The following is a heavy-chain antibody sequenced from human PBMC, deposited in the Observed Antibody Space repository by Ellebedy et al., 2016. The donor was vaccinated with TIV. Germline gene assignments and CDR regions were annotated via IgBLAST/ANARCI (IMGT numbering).Heavy chain of an antibody. V-gene: IGHV4-39*01. CDR2: LSHTGST. J-gene: IGHJ4*02. Sequence: SETLSLTCTVSGGSISSSSYYWGWFRQPPGKGLEWIGSLSHTGSTYHNPSLRSRATVSVDTSKNQLSLKLSSVTAADTAVYYCARLLGSAANNDYWGPGTQVTVSS. D-gene: IGHD3-10*01. CDR1: GGSISSSSYY. CDR3: ARLLGSAANNDY.